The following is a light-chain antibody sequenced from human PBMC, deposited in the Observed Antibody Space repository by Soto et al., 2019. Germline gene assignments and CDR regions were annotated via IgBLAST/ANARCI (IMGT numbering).Light chain of an antibody. CDR1: STDVGGYNY. J-gene: IGLJ2*01. Sequence: QSALTQPASVSGSPGQSITISCTGTSTDVGGYNYVSWYQQHPGTAPKLMIYEVSNRPSGVSNRFSGSKSANTASLTISGLQAEDEADYYCSSYTTSSAVVVFGGGTKLTVL. CDR3: SSYTTSSAVVV. V-gene: IGLV2-14*01. CDR2: EVS.